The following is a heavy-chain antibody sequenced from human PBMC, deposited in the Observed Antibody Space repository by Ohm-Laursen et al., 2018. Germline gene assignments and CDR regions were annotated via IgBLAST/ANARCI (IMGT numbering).Heavy chain of an antibody. D-gene: IGHD2-2*01. Sequence: SLRLSCAASGFTFSNYWMNWVRQAPGKGLEWVANIKQDGSDKYYVDSVKGRFTISRDNAKNSLYLQMDSLRAEDTAVYYCARDCTSTTCPRRMDVWGQGTTVTVSS. J-gene: IGHJ6*02. CDR2: IKQDGSDK. V-gene: IGHV3-7*01. CDR1: GFTFSNYW. CDR3: ARDCTSTTCPRRMDV.